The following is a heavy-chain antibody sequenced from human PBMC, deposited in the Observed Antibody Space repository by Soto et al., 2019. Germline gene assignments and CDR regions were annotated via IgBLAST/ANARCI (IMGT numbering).Heavy chain of an antibody. CDR2: VDDGGNT. Sequence: QVQLQQWGAGLLKPSETLSLTCGVYGGSFSGHFWSWVRQPPGKGLEWIGEVDDGGNTNSNPSLKSRVTISLDTSKNQFSLNLNSVTAADTAMYYCAGVAQFDILTGYYPFDYWGQGTLVTVSS. CDR1: GGSFSGHF. CDR3: AGVAQFDILTGYYPFDY. J-gene: IGHJ4*02. V-gene: IGHV4-34*01. D-gene: IGHD3-9*01.